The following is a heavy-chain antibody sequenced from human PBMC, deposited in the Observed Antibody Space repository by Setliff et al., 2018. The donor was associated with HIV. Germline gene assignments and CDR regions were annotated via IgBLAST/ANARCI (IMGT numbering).Heavy chain of an antibody. D-gene: IGHD3-10*01. J-gene: IGHJ6*02. CDR2: IDRDGSET. CDR1: RFTFNDYW. Sequence: GASLKISCVASRFTFNDYWMSWVRQAPGKGLEWVANIDRDGSETNYVDSVKGRFTIFRDNAKSSMYLQMNSLRAEDTAIYYCARKFRPGHGVDVWGQGTTVTVSS. V-gene: IGHV3-7*01. CDR3: ARKFRPGHGVDV.